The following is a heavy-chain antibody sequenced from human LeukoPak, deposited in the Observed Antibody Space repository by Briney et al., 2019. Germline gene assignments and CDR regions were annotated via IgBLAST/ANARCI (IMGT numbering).Heavy chain of an antibody. CDR1: GGSFSGYY. CDR3: ARLLRLIRGTYYGMDV. CDR2: INHSGST. D-gene: IGHD1-14*01. V-gene: IGHV4-34*01. J-gene: IGHJ6*02. Sequence: SETLSLTCAVYGGSFSGYYWSWIRQPPGKGLEWIGEINHSGSTNYNPSLKSRVTISVDTSKNQFSLKLSSVTAADTAVYYCARLLRLIRGTYYGMDVRGQGTTVTVSS.